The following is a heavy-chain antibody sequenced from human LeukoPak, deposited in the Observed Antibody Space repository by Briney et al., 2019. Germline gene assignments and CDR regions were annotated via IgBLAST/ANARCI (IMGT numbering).Heavy chain of an antibody. CDR3: ARADFIDAGPYLIGP. CDR2: INTKSGRT. J-gene: IGHJ5*02. D-gene: IGHD3-3*01. Sequence: ASVKVSCKTSGYSFTDYYIHWVRRAPGQGLEWVGWINTKSGRTSSARKFQGRVTMTRDPSITTVYMDMAWLTSDDTAIYFCARADFIDAGPYLIGPWGQGTLVTVSS. CDR1: GYSFTDYY. V-gene: IGHV1-2*02.